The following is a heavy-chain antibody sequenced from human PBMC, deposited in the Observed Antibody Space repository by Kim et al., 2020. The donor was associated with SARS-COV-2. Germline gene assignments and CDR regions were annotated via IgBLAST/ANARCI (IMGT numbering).Heavy chain of an antibody. D-gene: IGHD6-13*01. CDR2: IRSKAYGGTT. CDR1: GFTFGDYA. V-gene: IGHV3-49*04. J-gene: IGHJ4*02. Sequence: GGSLRLSCTASGFTFGDYAMSWVRQAPGKGLEWVGIIRSKAYGGTTEYSASVKGRFTISRDDSKSIAYMQMNSLKTEDTAVYYCTRDQSSSWYYDYFDYWGQGTLVTVSS. CDR3: TRDQSSSWYYDYFDY.